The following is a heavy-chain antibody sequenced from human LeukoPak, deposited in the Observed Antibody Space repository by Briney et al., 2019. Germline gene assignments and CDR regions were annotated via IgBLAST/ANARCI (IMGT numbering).Heavy chain of an antibody. D-gene: IGHD2-15*01. CDR3: ARRAGSYPHSYDY. CDR1: GFTFSSYG. Sequence: GGSLRLSCAASGFTFSSYGMAWVRQAPGKGLEWVSGMNGNGGRIYYADSVKGRFIISKDNSKNTLYLQMNSLRAEDTAVYYCARRAGSYPHSYDYWGQGTLVTVSS. J-gene: IGHJ4*02. CDR2: MNGNGGRI. V-gene: IGHV3-23*01.